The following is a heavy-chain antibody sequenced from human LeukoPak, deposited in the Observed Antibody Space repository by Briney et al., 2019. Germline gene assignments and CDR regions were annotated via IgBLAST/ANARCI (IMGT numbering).Heavy chain of an antibody. CDR3: ARRIIADSYAAFDI. Sequence: PGGSLRLSCAASWFTFSTYWMTWVRQAPGKGLEWVANIKQDGSEKYYVDSVKGRFTISRDNAKNSLYLQMNSLRAEDTAMYYCARRIIADSYAAFDIWGQGKMVTVSS. V-gene: IGHV3-7*03. D-gene: IGHD6-13*01. CDR2: IKQDGSEK. CDR1: WFTFSTYW. J-gene: IGHJ3*02.